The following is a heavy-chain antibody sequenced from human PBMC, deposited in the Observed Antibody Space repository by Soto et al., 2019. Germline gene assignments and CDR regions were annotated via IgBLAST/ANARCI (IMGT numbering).Heavy chain of an antibody. Sequence: GGSLRLSCAASGFTFSSYAMSWVRQAPGKGLEWVSAISGSGGSTYYADSVKGRFTISRDNSKNTLYLQMNSLRAEDTAVYYCAKHVPTRYYDFWSGYYYWGQGTLVTVSS. D-gene: IGHD3-3*01. J-gene: IGHJ4*02. V-gene: IGHV3-23*01. CDR3: AKHVPTRYYDFWSGYYY. CDR1: GFTFSSYA. CDR2: ISGSGGST.